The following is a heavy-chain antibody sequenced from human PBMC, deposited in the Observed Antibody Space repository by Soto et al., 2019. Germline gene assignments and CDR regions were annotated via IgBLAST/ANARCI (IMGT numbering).Heavy chain of an antibody. V-gene: IGHV5-51*01. CDR1: GYKVSTWHNFTNYW. Sequence: GESLKISCMGSGYKVSTWHNFTNYWIAWVRQMPGRGLEWMGIIYPGDSDTRYSPSFQGLVTISADKSTSIVYVQWSSLKASDTAMYYCARVTYYYDSRGYTYEMDVWGQGTTVTVSS. J-gene: IGHJ6*02. D-gene: IGHD3-22*01. CDR3: ARVTYYYDSRGYTYEMDV. CDR2: IYPGDSDT.